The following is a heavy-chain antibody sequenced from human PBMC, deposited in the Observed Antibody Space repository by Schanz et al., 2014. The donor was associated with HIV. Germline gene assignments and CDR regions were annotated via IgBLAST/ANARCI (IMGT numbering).Heavy chain of an antibody. D-gene: IGHD1-20*01. J-gene: IGHJ4*02. V-gene: IGHV1-18*01. Sequence: QVQLVQSGAEVKKPGASVKVSCKASGYTFTTYGITWVRQAPGQGLEWMGWISPNNGNRNYAQKLQGRVTMTTDTSTTTAYMELRSLNSDDTAVYYCAREGDGASITGTSDYWGQGTLVTVSS. CDR1: GYTFTTYG. CDR2: ISPNNGNR. CDR3: AREGDGASITGTSDY.